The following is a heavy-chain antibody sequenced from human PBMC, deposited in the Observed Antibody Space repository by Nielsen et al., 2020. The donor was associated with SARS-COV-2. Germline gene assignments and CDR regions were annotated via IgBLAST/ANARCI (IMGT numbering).Heavy chain of an antibody. V-gene: IGHV4-31*03. D-gene: IGHD3-22*01. CDR3: ARGTMIVVVIGAFDI. Sequence: SETLSLTCTVSGGSISSGGYYWSWIRQHPGKGLEWIGYIYYSGSTYYNPSLKSRVTISVDTSKNQYSLKLSSVTAADTAVYYCARGTMIVVVIGAFDIWGQGTMVTVSS. CDR2: IYYSGST. CDR1: GGSISSGGYY. J-gene: IGHJ3*02.